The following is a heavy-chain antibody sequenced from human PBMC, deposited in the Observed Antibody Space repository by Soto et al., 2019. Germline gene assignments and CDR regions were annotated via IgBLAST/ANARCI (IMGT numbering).Heavy chain of an antibody. J-gene: IGHJ3*02. D-gene: IGHD2-21*02. Sequence: ASVKVSCKASGYTFTSYGISWVRQAPGQGLEWMGWISAYNGNTNYAQKLQGRVTMTTGTSTSTAYMELRSLRSDDTAVYYCARDSGGDYAFDIWGQGPMVTVSS. CDR1: GYTFTSYG. V-gene: IGHV1-18*01. CDR3: ARDSGGDYAFDI. CDR2: ISAYNGNT.